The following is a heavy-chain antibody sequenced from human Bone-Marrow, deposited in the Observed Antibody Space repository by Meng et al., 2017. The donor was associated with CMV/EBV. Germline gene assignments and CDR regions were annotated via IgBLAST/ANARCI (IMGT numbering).Heavy chain of an antibody. CDR1: GGTFSSYA. CDR3: ARGQIRGWSGYLDY. Sequence: SVKVSCKASGGTFSSYAISWVRQAPGQGLEWMGGIIPIFGTANYAQKFQGRVPITTDESTSTAYMELSSLRSEDTAVYFCARGQIRGWSGYLDYWGQGARVTGSS. J-gene: IGHJ4*02. D-gene: IGHD3-3*01. CDR2: IIPIFGTA. V-gene: IGHV1-69*05.